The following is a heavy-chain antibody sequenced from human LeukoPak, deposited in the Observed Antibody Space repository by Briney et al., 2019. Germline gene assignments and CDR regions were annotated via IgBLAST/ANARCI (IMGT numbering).Heavy chain of an antibody. CDR2: IDTNTGNP. J-gene: IGHJ5*02. D-gene: IGHD6-19*01. CDR1: GYTFTNYT. V-gene: IGHV7-4-1*02. Sequence: ASVKVSCKASGYTFTNYTLNWVRQAPGQGLEWMGWIDTNTGNPTYAQGFIGRFVFSLDTSVTTAYLQISSLKAEDTAVYYCARGGSGWYSSWFDPWGQGTLVTVSS. CDR3: ARGGSGWYSSWFDP.